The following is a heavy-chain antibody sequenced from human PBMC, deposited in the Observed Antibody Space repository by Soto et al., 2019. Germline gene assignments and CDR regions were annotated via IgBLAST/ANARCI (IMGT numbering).Heavy chain of an antibody. CDR2: ISSSSSYI. J-gene: IGHJ4*02. D-gene: IGHD3-9*01. Sequence: GGSLRLSCAASGFTFSSYSMNWVRQAPGKGLEWVSSISSSSSYIYYADSVKGRFTISRDNTKNSLYLQMNSLRAEDTAVYYCARDSPDILTGSIDYWGQGTLVTVSS. CDR3: ARDSPDILTGSIDY. V-gene: IGHV3-21*01. CDR1: GFTFSSYS.